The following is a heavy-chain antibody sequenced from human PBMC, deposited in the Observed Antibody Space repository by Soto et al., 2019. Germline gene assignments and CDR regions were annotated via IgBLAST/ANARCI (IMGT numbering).Heavy chain of an antibody. CDR3: ARLSSYDYIWGSYPDWFDP. CDR2: IYYSGST. D-gene: IGHD3-16*02. CDR1: GGSISSYY. V-gene: IGHV4-59*01. Sequence: SETLSLTCTVSGGSISSYYWSWIRQPPGKGLEWIGYIYYSGSTNYNPSLKSRVTISVDTSKNQFSLKLSSVTAADTAVYYCARLSSYDYIWGSYPDWFDPWGQGTLVTVSS. J-gene: IGHJ5*02.